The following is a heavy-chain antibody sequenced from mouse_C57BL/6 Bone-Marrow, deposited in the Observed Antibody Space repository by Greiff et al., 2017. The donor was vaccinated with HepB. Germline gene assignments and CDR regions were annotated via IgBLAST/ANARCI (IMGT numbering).Heavy chain of an antibody. CDR1: GYTFTSYG. CDR2: IYPRSGNT. D-gene: IGHD2-3*01. V-gene: IGHV1-81*01. Sequence: QVQLKESGAELARPGASVKLSCKASGYTFTSYGISWVKQRTGQGLEWIGEIYPRSGNTYYNEKFKGKATLTADKSSSTAYMELRSLTSEDSAVYFCARYDGYSLDYWGQGTTLTVSS. J-gene: IGHJ2*01. CDR3: ARYDGYSLDY.